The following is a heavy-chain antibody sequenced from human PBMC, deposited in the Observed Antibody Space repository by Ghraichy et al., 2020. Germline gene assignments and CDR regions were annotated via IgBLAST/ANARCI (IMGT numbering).Heavy chain of an antibody. D-gene: IGHD6-13*01. CDR3: ARDWYRMGRMDV. CDR1: GGSISSGGYY. Sequence: SETLSLTCTVSGGSISSGGYYWSWIRQHPGKGLEWIGYIYYSGSTYYNPSLKSRVTISVDTSKNQFSLKLSSVTAADTAVYYCARDWYRMGRMDVWGQGTTVTVSS. J-gene: IGHJ6*02. V-gene: IGHV4-31*03. CDR2: IYYSGST.